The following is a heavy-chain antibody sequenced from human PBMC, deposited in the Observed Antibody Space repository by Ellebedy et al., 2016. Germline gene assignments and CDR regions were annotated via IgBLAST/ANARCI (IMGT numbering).Heavy chain of an antibody. CDR3: AKFPPTTVTTSFVSGY. J-gene: IGHJ4*02. Sequence: GGSLRLXXAASGFTFSSYAMSWVRQAPGKGLEWVSAISGSGGSTYYADSVKGRFTISRDNSKNTLYLQMNSLRAEDTAVYYCAKFPPTTVTTSFVSGYWGQGTLVTVSS. D-gene: IGHD4-17*01. CDR1: GFTFSSYA. CDR2: ISGSGGST. V-gene: IGHV3-23*01.